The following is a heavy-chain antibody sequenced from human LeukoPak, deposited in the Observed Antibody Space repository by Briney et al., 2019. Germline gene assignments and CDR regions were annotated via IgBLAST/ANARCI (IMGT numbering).Heavy chain of an antibody. CDR2: IYYSGST. D-gene: IGHD6-19*01. J-gene: IGHJ4*02. CDR3: ARDLLSTAGYFDY. CDR1: GGSTSDYY. Sequence: SETLSLTCTVSGGSTSDYYWSWIRQPPGKGLEWIRYIYYSGSTNYNPSLKSRVTISVDTSKNQFSLNLSSVTAADTAVYHCARDLLSTAGYFDYWGQGTLVTVSS. V-gene: IGHV4-59*01.